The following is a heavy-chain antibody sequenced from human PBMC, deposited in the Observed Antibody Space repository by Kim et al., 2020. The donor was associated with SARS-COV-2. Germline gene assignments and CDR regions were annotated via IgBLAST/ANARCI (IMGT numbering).Heavy chain of an antibody. V-gene: IGHV3-30*02. J-gene: IGHJ4*01. Sequence: VKDRFTIYRDKSKNTLYLQMNSLRAEDTAVYYCAKGEGYCSGGRCYRYFDYWGQGTLVTVSS. D-gene: IGHD2-15*01. CDR3: AKGEGYCSGGRCYRYFDY.